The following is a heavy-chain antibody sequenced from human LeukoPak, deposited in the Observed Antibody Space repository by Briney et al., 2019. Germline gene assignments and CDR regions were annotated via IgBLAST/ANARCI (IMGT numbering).Heavy chain of an antibody. V-gene: IGHV4-59*08. CDR1: GGSISSYY. D-gene: IGHD5-18*01. CDR3: ARLWGYSYAN. Sequence: PSETLSLTCTVSGGSISSYYWSWIRQPPGKGLEWIGYIYYSRSTNYNPSLKSRVTISVDTSKNQFSLKLSSVTAADTAVYYCARLWGYSYANWGQGTLVTVSS. CDR2: IYYSRST. J-gene: IGHJ4*02.